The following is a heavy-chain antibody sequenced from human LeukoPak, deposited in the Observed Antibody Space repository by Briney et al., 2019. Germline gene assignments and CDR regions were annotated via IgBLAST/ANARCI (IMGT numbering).Heavy chain of an antibody. V-gene: IGHV4-38-2*02. D-gene: IGHD2-15*01. CDR1: GYFISNGYY. Sequence: PSETLSLTCTVSGYFISNGYYWGWIRQPPGKGLEWIGSIYHSGSTYYNPSLKSRVTISVDTSNNQFSLKLSSVTAADTAVYFCARDDRVYCSNGNCHYYWFDPWGQGTLVTVSS. J-gene: IGHJ5*02. CDR2: IYHSGST. CDR3: ARDDRVYCSNGNCHYYWFDP.